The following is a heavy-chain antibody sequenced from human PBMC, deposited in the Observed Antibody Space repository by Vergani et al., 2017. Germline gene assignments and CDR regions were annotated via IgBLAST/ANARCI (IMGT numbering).Heavy chain of an antibody. Sequence: EVQLVESGGGLVQPGRSLRLSCAASGFTFDDYAMHWVRQAPGKGLEWVSGINWNSDSIAYADSVKGRFTISRDNAKNSLYLQMNSLRAEDTAVYYCVKDIAASSNYWYFDRWGRGTLVTVSS. CDR1: GFTFDDYA. CDR3: VKDIAASSNYWYFDR. CDR2: INWNSDSI. D-gene: IGHD6-13*01. V-gene: IGHV3-9*01. J-gene: IGHJ2*01.